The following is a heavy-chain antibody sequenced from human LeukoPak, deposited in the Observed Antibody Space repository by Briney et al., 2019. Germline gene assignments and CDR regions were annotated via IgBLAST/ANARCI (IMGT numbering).Heavy chain of an antibody. V-gene: IGHV3-23*01. D-gene: IGHD3-10*01. CDR2: ISGTGTDT. CDR1: GFSFSSHA. J-gene: IGHJ4*02. Sequence: PGGSLRLSCAASGFSFSSHAMSWVRQAPEKGLELVSTISGTGTDTYYADSVKGRFTISRDSSKSTLHLQMNGLRAEDTAVYYCAKDRPTGVTASHFDYWGQGTLVTVSS. CDR3: AKDRPTGVTASHFDY.